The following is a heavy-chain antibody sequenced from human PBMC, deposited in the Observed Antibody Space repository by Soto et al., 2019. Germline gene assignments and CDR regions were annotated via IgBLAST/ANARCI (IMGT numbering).Heavy chain of an antibody. CDR3: ARSLYSGYDYYTRYFDY. Sequence: SVKVSCKASGGTFSIYTISWVRQAPGQGLEWMGRIIPILGIANYAQKFQGRVTITADKSTSTAYMELSSLRSGDTAVYYCARSLYSGYDYYTRYFDYWGQGTLVTVSS. V-gene: IGHV1-69*02. CDR2: IIPILGIA. CDR1: GGTFSIYT. J-gene: IGHJ4*02. D-gene: IGHD5-12*01.